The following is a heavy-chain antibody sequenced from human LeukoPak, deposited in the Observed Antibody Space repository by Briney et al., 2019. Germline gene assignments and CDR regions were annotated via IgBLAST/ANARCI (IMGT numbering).Heavy chain of an antibody. J-gene: IGHJ3*02. CDR1: GFTFSSYG. CDR3: VRDNRDAFDI. V-gene: IGHV3-48*01. CDR2: ISSGSTTI. Sequence: TGGSLRLSCAASGFTFSSYGMNWVRQAPGKGLEWVSYISSGSTTIYYADSVNGRFTISRDNAKNLLYLQMNSLRAEDTAVYYCVRDNRDAFDIWGQGTMVTVSS.